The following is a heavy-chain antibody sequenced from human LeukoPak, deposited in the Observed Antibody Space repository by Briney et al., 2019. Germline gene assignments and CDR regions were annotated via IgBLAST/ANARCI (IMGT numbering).Heavy chain of an antibody. Sequence: GGSLRLSCAASGFSFSDYYMSWIRQAPGKGLEWVSYISGSTSYTDYADSVKGRFNISRDNAKNSLYLQMNSLRAEDTAVYYCARTLVAAPGSKGGPWGQGTLVTVSS. CDR3: ARTLVAAPGSKGGP. V-gene: IGHV3-11*03. J-gene: IGHJ5*02. CDR1: GFSFSDYY. D-gene: IGHD6-13*01. CDR2: ISGSTSYT.